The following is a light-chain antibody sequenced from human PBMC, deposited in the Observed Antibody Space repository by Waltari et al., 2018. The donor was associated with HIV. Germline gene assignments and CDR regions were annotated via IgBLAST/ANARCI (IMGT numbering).Light chain of an antibody. CDR1: QTISDNN. CDR2: GAS. V-gene: IGKV3-20*01. Sequence: EIVLTQSPGTLSLSPGDRATLSCRASQTISDNNLVWYQQKPGQSPRLLMFGASNRPTGIPDRFSGGGSGTDFTLPINRLEPEDFAMYYCQQYGSSRWTFGPGTQVEIK. CDR3: QQYGSSRWT. J-gene: IGKJ1*01.